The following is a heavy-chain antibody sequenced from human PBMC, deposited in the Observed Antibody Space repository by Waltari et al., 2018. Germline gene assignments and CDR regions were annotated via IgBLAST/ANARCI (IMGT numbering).Heavy chain of an antibody. V-gene: IGHV1-2*02. Sequence: QVQLVQSGAEVRKPGASVRVSCKASGYTFTDYFLHWFRHAPGQRLEWMVWINPRSGVTSYAQKFQGRVTMTRDRSFGTVYIDLSSLKSDDTALYYCARDRRVDGVVDYDYWGQGTLVTVSS. D-gene: IGHD2-15*01. CDR3: ARDRRVDGVVDYDY. J-gene: IGHJ4*02. CDR2: INPRSGVT. CDR1: GYTFTDYF.